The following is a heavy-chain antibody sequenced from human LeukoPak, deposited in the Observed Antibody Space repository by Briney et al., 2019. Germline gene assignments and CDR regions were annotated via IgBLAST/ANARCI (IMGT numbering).Heavy chain of an antibody. CDR3: GREYYDVLTGDYLYYYYYMDV. CDR2: ISGSGGST. V-gene: IGHV3-23*01. D-gene: IGHD3-9*01. J-gene: IGHJ6*03. CDR1: GFTFSTYS. Sequence: GGSLRLSCAASGFTFSTYSMSWVRQAPGKGLEWVSSISGSGGSTYYADSVKGRFTISRDNSQNSLYLQMNSLRAEDTAVYYCGREYYDVLTGDYLYYYYYMDVWGKGTTVTISS.